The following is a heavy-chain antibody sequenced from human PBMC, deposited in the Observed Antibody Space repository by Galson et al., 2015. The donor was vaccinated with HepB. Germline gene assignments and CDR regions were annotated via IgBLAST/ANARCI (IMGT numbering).Heavy chain of an antibody. D-gene: IGHD2-21*02. J-gene: IGHJ3*02. V-gene: IGHV4-39*01. CDR1: GGSISSSSYY. Sequence: SETLSLTCTVSGGSISSSSYYWGWIRQPPGKGLEWIGSIYYSGSTYYNPSLKSRVTISVDTSKNQFPLKLSSVTAADTAVYYCARHRGVHIVVVTKMSRGAFDIWGQGTMVTVSS. CDR3: ARHRGVHIVVVTKMSRGAFDI. CDR2: IYYSGST.